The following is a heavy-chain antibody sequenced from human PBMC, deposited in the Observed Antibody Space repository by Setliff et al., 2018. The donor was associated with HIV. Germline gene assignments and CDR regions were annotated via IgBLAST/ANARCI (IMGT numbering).Heavy chain of an antibody. CDR2: ISYDGSRI. D-gene: IGHD3-3*01. Sequence: GGSLRLSCAASGFAFSNYGMHWVRQAPGKGLEWVSVISYDGSRISYADSVKGRFTISRDNSKNTLYLQMNSLTTDDTAVYFCTRDRRGSSSWSGYNGGFDYWGQGTLVTVSS. V-gene: IGHV3-30*12. CDR1: GFAFSNYG. CDR3: TRDRRGSSSWSGYNGGFDY. J-gene: IGHJ4*02.